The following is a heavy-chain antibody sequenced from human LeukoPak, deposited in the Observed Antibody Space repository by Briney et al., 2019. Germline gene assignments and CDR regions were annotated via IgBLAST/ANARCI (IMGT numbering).Heavy chain of an antibody. Sequence: SETLSLTCAVSGYSISSNHWWGWIRQPPGKGLEWIGYIFYAGSTYYNPSLKSRVTISVDTSKNQFSLKLTSVTAADTAVYYCARGAYSYRFDYWGPGTLVTVSS. CDR1: GYSISSNHW. J-gene: IGHJ4*02. D-gene: IGHD5-18*01. CDR3: ARGAYSYRFDY. CDR2: IFYAGST. V-gene: IGHV4-28*01.